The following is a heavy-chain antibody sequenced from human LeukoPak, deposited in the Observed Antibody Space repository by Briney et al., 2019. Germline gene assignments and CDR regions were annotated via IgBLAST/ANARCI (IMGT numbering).Heavy chain of an antibody. V-gene: IGHV1-18*01. Sequence: ASVKVSCKASGYTFTSYGISWVRQAPGQGLEWMGWISAYNGNTNYAQKLQGRVTMTTDTSTSTAYMELRSLRPDDTAVYYCARVEITFGGVIVKFDYWGQGTLVTVSS. CDR3: ARVEITFGGVIVKFDY. CDR1: GYTFTSYG. D-gene: IGHD3-16*02. CDR2: ISAYNGNT. J-gene: IGHJ4*02.